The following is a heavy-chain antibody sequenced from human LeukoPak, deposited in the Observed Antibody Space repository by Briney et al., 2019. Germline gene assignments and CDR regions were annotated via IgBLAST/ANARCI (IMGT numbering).Heavy chain of an antibody. CDR3: AKDLDDYYGSGSHPSFDP. Sequence: PGGSLRLSCAACGFTFSSYGMHWVRQAPGKGLEGVAFIRYDGSNKYYADSVKGRFTISRDNSKNTLCLQLNSLRVEDTAVYYCAKDLDDYYGSGSHPSFDPWGQGTLVTVSS. CDR2: IRYDGSNK. J-gene: IGHJ5*02. V-gene: IGHV3-30*02. D-gene: IGHD3-10*01. CDR1: GFTFSSYG.